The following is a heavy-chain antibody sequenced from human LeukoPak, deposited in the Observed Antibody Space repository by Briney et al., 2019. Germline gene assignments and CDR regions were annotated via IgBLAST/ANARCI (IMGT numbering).Heavy chain of an antibody. CDR1: GFTVSSNY. CDR2: IYSGGNT. J-gene: IGHJ4*02. CDR3: AKGGVDPHPIY. V-gene: IGHV3-53*01. Sequence: PGGSLRLSCTASGFTVSSNYMSWVRQAPAKGLEWLSVIYSGGNTYYADSVKGRFTISGDNSKNTVYLQMNSLRAEDTAVYYCAKGGVDPHPIYWGRGTLVTVSS. D-gene: IGHD5-12*01.